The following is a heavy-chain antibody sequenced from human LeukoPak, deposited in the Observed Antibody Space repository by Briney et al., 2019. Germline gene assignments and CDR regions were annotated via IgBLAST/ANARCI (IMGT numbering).Heavy chain of an antibody. CDR2: IRSKAYGGTT. Sequence: GGSLRLSCTASGFTFGDYAMSWLRQAPGKGLEWVGFIRSKAYGGTTEYAASVKGRFTISGDDSKSIAYLQMNSLKTEDTAVYYCTREQLWFGELLPYYWGQGTLVTVSS. V-gene: IGHV3-49*03. D-gene: IGHD3-10*01. CDR1: GFTFGDYA. CDR3: TREQLWFGELLPYY. J-gene: IGHJ4*02.